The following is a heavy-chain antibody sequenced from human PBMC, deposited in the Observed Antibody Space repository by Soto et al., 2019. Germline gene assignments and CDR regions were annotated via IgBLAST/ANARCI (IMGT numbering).Heavy chain of an antibody. J-gene: IGHJ4*02. D-gene: IGHD6-19*01. CDR3: VRGGPVAGPTSSEAYHPFDF. CDR2: INPNSGGT. Sequence: QVQLVQSRAEVKKPGASVEVSCKTSGYTFSDHYTHWVRQAPGQGLEWMGWINPNSGGTGYAEKFQGRVTMTRDTSISTAYMELNRLNSDDTAVYYCVRGGPVAGPTSSEAYHPFDFWGQGTLVTVSS. V-gene: IGHV1-2*02. CDR1: GYTFSDHY.